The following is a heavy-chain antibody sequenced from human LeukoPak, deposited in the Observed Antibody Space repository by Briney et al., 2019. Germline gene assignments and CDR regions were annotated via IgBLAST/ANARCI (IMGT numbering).Heavy chain of an antibody. CDR3: ARDYGSGSGFDY. Sequence: SETLSLTCTVSGGSISSGSYYWSWIRQPAGKGLEWIGRIYTSGSTNYNPSLKSRVTISVDTSKNQFSLKLSSVTAADTAVYYCARDYGSGSGFDYRGQGTLVTVSS. CDR1: GGSISSGSYY. J-gene: IGHJ4*02. D-gene: IGHD3-10*01. CDR2: IYTSGST. V-gene: IGHV4-61*02.